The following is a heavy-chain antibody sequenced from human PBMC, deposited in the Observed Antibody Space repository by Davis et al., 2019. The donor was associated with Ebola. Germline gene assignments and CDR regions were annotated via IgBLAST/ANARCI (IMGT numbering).Heavy chain of an antibody. CDR3: ARVFYDFWSGYYYGMDV. J-gene: IGHJ6*02. D-gene: IGHD3-3*01. Sequence: GESLKIFCAASGFTFSDYYMSWIRQAPGKGLEWVSYISSSGSSIYYADSVKGRITISRDNAKNSLYLQMNSLRAEDTAVYYCARVFYDFWSGYYYGMDVWGQGTTVTVSS. CDR2: ISSSGSSI. CDR1: GFTFSDYY. V-gene: IGHV3-11*01.